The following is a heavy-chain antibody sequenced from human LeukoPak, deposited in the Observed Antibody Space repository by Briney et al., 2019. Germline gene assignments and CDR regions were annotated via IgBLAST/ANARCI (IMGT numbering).Heavy chain of an antibody. D-gene: IGHD3-16*02. V-gene: IGHV3-53*01. J-gene: IGHJ4*02. CDR1: GFTVSTDH. CDR2: SYNNNIR. CDR3: ARVWELSFDY. Sequence: GGSLRLSCAASGFTVSTDHMSWVREAPGKGLEWVAVSYNNNIRQHPESLQRRFTISRDNSNNTLHLQMNSLRAEDTALYYCARVWELSFDYWGQGTLVTVSS.